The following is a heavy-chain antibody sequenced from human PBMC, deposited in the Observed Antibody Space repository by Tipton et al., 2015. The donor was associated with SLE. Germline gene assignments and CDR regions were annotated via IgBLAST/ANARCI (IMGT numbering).Heavy chain of an antibody. D-gene: IGHD6-13*01. J-gene: IGHJ4*02. CDR1: GFTVSSNY. CDR3: AREGAAAGYYFDY. V-gene: IGHV3-66*02. Sequence: GSLRLSCAASGFTVSSNYMSWVRQAPGKGLEWVSVIYSGGSTYYADSVKGRFTISRDNSKNTLYLQMNSLRAEDTAVYYCAREGAAAGYYFDYWGQGTLVTVSS. CDR2: IYSGGST.